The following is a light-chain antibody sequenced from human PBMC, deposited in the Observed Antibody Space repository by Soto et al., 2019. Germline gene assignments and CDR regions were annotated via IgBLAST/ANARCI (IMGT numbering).Light chain of an antibody. CDR2: GVR. CDR1: SSDVGGSNH. J-gene: IGLJ2*01. V-gene: IGLV2-14*01. Sequence: QSALTQPASVSGSPGQSITISCTGTSSDVGGSNHVSWYQQHPGKAPKLMISGVRNRPSGISNRVSGSKSGNTASLTISGLQAEDEADYYSSSYTSTTLVFGGGTKLTVL. CDR3: SSYTSTTLV.